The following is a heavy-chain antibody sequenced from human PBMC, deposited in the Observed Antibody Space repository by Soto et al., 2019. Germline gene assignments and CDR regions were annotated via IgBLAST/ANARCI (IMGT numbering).Heavy chain of an antibody. CDR1: GFTFSTYT. V-gene: IGHV3-30-3*01. CDR3: ASRSVPGYSYGEGFDY. CDR2: IVYDGGKI. D-gene: IGHD5-18*01. Sequence: QVQLVESGGAVVQPGRSLRLSCAASGFTFSTYTMHWVRQAPGKGLERMALIVYDGGKIHYADSVKGRFTISRDNSKNTLSLQMNSLTAEDTGIYYCASRSVPGYSYGEGFDYWGQGTLVTVSS. J-gene: IGHJ4*02.